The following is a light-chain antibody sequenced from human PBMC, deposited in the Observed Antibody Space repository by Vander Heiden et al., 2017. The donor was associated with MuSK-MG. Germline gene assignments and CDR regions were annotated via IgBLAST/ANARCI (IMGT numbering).Light chain of an antibody. CDR2: DAS. CDR3: QQRSNWRYT. V-gene: IGKV3-11*01. J-gene: IGKJ2*01. Sequence: EIVLTQSPATLSLSPGERATLSCRASQSVSSYLAWYQQKPGQAPRLLIHDASNRATGIPARFSGSGSGTDFTLTISSLEPEDFAVYYCQQRSNWRYTFGQGTKLEIK. CDR1: QSVSSY.